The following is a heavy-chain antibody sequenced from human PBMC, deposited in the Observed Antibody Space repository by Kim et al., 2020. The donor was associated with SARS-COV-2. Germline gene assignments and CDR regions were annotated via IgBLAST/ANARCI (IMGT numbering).Heavy chain of an antibody. Sequence: SLQSRVTISVDTSKNQFSLKLGSVTAADTAVYYCAREGVTTMVRGNGMDVWGQGTTVTVSS. J-gene: IGHJ6*02. D-gene: IGHD3-10*01. CDR3: AREGVTTMVRGNGMDV. V-gene: IGHV4-59*01.